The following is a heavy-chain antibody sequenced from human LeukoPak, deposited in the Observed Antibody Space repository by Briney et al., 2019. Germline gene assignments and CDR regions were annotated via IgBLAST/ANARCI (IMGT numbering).Heavy chain of an antibody. CDR3: ARTSDTSGRLYWYFDL. V-gene: IGHV3-23*01. Sequence: PGGSLRLSCAASGFTFSSYAMSWVRQAPGKGLEWVSAISGSGGSTYYADSVKGRFTISRDNAKNSLYLQMNSLRAEDTAVYYCARTSDTSGRLYWYFDLWGRGTLVTVSS. J-gene: IGHJ2*01. CDR2: ISGSGGST. CDR1: GFTFSSYA. D-gene: IGHD3-22*01.